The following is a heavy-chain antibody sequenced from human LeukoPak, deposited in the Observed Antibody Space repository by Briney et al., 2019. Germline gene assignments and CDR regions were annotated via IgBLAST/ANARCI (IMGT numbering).Heavy chain of an antibody. V-gene: IGHV4-30-2*01. J-gene: IGHJ5*02. CDR2: IYHSGST. Sequence: PSETLSLTCAVSGGSISSGGYSWSWIRQPPGKGLEWIGYIYHSGSTYYNPSLKSRVTISVDRSKNRFSLKLSSVTAADTAVYYCARARDSNWFDPWGQGTLVTVSS. CDR3: ARARDSNWFDP. CDR1: GGSISSGGYS.